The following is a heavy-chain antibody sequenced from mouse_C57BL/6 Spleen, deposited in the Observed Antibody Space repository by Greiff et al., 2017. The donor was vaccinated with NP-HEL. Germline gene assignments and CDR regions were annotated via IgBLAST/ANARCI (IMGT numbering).Heavy chain of an antibody. CDR3: ARELSTVHFDY. D-gene: IGHD1-1*01. V-gene: IGHV1-82*01. Sequence: QVQLKQSGPELVKPGASVKISCKASGYAFSSSWMNWVKQRPGKGLEWIGRIYPGDGDTNYNGKFKGKATLTADKSSSTAYMQLSSLTSEDSAVYFCARELSTVHFDYWGQGTTLTVSS. CDR2: IYPGDGDT. CDR1: GYAFSSSW. J-gene: IGHJ2*01.